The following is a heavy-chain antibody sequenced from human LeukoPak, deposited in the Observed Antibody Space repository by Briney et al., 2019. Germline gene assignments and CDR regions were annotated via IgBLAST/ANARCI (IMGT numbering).Heavy chain of an antibody. D-gene: IGHD6-13*01. CDR2: INPSGDTT. CDR1: GYTFTSYY. J-gene: IGHJ4*02. Sequence: ASVKVSCKASGYTFTSYYVHWVRQAPGQGLEWMGIINPSGDTTSYAQMFQGRVTTTRDMSANTAYMELRSLRSDDTAVYYCARLYSSSWHRFDYWGQGTLVTVSS. V-gene: IGHV1-46*01. CDR3: ARLYSSSWHRFDY.